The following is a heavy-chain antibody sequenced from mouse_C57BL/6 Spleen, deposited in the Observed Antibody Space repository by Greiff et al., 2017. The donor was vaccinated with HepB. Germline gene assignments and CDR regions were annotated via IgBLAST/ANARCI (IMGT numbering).Heavy chain of an antibody. V-gene: IGHV1-18*01. CDR1: GYTFTDYN. CDR3: ARFPYDYDVMDY. D-gene: IGHD2-4*01. CDR2: INPNNGGT. J-gene: IGHJ4*01. Sequence: EVQLQQSGPELVKPGASVKIPCKASGYTFTDYNMDWVKQSHGKSLEWIGDINPNNGGTIYNQKFKGKATLTVDKSSSTAYMELRSLTSEDTAVYYCARFPYDYDVMDYWGQGTSVTVSS.